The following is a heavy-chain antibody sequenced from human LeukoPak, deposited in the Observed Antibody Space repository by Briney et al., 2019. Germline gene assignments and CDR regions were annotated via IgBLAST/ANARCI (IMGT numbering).Heavy chain of an antibody. V-gene: IGHV4-34*01. D-gene: IGHD1-26*01. CDR2: INHSGST. Sequence: SETLSLTCAVYGGSFSGYYWSWIRQPPEKGLEWIGEINHSGSTNYNPSLKSRVTISVDTSKNQFSLKLSSVTAADTAVYYCARGGRRGFNWFDPWGQGNLVTVSS. CDR1: GGSFSGYY. CDR3: ARGGRRGFNWFDP. J-gene: IGHJ5*02.